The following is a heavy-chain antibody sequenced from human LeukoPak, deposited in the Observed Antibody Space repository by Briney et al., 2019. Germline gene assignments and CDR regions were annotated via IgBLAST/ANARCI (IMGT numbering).Heavy chain of an antibody. J-gene: IGHJ3*02. CDR1: GGSISSYY. Sequence: SETLSLTCTVSGGSISSYYWSWIRQPPGQRLEWIGYIYYSGSTNYNPSLKSRVTISVDTSKNQFSLKLSSVTAADTAVYYCARGIGGVIVKSLLHSAFDIWGQGTMVTVSS. CDR2: IYYSGST. D-gene: IGHD3-16*02. CDR3: ARGIGGVIVKSLLHSAFDI. V-gene: IGHV4-59*01.